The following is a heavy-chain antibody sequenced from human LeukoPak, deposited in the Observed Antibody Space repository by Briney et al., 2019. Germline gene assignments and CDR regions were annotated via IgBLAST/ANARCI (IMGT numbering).Heavy chain of an antibody. CDR1: GFTFSSYA. V-gene: IGHV3-30-3*01. D-gene: IGHD1-1*01. Sequence: PGRSLRLSCAASGFTFSSYAMHWVRQAPGKGLEWVAVTSSDGNIKYYADSVKGRFTISRDNSKNTLYLQMNSLRGEDTGVYYCARDPVPATARHFDYWGQGTLLPVCS. CDR2: TSSDGNIK. CDR3: ARDPVPATARHFDY. J-gene: IGHJ4*02.